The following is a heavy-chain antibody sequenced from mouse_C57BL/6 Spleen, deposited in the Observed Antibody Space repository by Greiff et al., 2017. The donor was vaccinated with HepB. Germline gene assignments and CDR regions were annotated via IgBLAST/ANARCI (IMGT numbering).Heavy chain of an antibody. CDR1: GYSITSGYY. J-gene: IGHJ3*01. D-gene: IGHD2-4*01. CDR2: ISYDGSN. Sequence: EVQVVESGPGLVKPSQSLSLTCSVTGYSITSGYYWNWIRQFPGNKLEWMGYISYDGSNNYNPSLKNRISITRDTSKNQFFLKLNSVTTEDTATYYCARTYDYDFAWFAYWGQGTLVTVSA. V-gene: IGHV3-6*01. CDR3: ARTYDYDFAWFAY.